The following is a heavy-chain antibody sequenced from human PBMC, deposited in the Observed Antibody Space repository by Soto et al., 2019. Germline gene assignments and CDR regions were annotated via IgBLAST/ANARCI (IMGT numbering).Heavy chain of an antibody. CDR2: ISANNGNK. J-gene: IGHJ6*02. CDR3: ARGLLAYFGMDV. CDR1: GYSFTNYD. V-gene: IGHV1-18*01. Sequence: QLVQSGAEVKKPGASVKVSCKASGYSFTNYDISWVRQAPGQGLEWMGWISANNGNKHYAEKFQGRVSTTTDTSTSTAYMEVRTLKTDDTAVYYCARGLLAYFGMDVWGQGTTVTVS. D-gene: IGHD1-26*01.